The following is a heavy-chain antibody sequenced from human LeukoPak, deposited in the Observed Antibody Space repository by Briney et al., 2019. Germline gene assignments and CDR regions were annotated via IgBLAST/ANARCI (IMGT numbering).Heavy chain of an antibody. V-gene: IGHV4-4*07. Sequence: SETLSLTCTVSGGSMSSFYWDWIRQPAGKGLQWIGRIYTSGVTNYNPSLKSRVIMSVDTSRNQFSLKLSSVTAADTAVYYCAREWTSGDGSGYPYYFDYWGPGTLVTVSS. CDR1: GGSMSSFY. CDR2: IYTSGVT. CDR3: AREWTSGDGSGYPYYFDY. J-gene: IGHJ4*02. D-gene: IGHD3-22*01.